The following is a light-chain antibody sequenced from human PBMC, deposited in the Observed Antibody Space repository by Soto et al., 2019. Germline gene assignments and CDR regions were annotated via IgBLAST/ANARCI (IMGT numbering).Light chain of an antibody. CDR1: SSDVGGYNY. J-gene: IGLJ1*01. CDR3: SSYTSSNTPYV. CDR2: DVS. V-gene: IGLV2-14*03. Sequence: QSALTQPASVSGSPGQSITISCTGTSSDVGGYNYVSWYQHHPGKAPKLMIYDVSSRPSGVSNRFSGSKSGNTASLIISGLQAEDEADYYCSSYTSSNTPYVLGTGTKLTVL.